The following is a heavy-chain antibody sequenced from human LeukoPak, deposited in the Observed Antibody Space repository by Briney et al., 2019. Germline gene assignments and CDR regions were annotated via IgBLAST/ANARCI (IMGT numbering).Heavy chain of an antibody. CDR3: ARSSLVRGVMIPDCDM. Sequence: GGSLRLTCAVFGFTFSSYKWNWVRQAPGKGLEWVSYISSSGSTIYYVDSVKGRLTISRDNAKNSLYLQMNSLRAEDTAVYYCARSSLVRGVMIPDCDMWGTVTLVTVSS. CDR2: ISSSGSTI. D-gene: IGHD3-10*01. V-gene: IGHV3-48*03. CDR1: GFTFSSYK. J-gene: IGHJ4*02.